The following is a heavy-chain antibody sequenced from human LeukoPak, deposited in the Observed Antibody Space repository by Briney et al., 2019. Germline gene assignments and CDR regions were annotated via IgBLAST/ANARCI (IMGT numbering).Heavy chain of an antibody. CDR2: INPNSGGT. CDR1: GYTFTSYG. Sequence: ASVKVSCKASGYTFTSYGISWVRQAPGKGLEWMGWINPNSGGTNYAQKFQGRVTMTRDTSISTAYMELSRLRSDDTAVYYCARDVSIGHDNYWGQGTLVTVSS. CDR3: ARDVSIGHDNY. V-gene: IGHV1-2*02. D-gene: IGHD3-22*01. J-gene: IGHJ4*02.